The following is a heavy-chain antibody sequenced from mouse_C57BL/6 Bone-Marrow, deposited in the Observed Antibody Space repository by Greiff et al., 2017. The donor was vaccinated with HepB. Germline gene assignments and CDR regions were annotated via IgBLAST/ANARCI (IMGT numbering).Heavy chain of an antibody. V-gene: IGHV1-80*01. J-gene: IGHJ2*01. Sequence: VQLQESGAELVKPGASVKISCKASGYAFSSYWMNWVKQRPGKGLEWIGQIYPGDGDTNYNGKFKGKATLTADKSSSTAYMQLSSLTSEDSAVYFVARRGGDGGPPDYWGQGTTLTVSS. CDR1: GYAFSSYW. CDR3: ARRGGDGGPPDY. CDR2: IYPGDGDT. D-gene: IGHD2-13*01.